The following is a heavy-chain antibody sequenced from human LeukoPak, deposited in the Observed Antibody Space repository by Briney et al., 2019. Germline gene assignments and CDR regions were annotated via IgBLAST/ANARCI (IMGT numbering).Heavy chain of an antibody. J-gene: IGHJ3*02. CDR3: ARGGLISLANTPLGAFDI. D-gene: IGHD3/OR15-3a*01. CDR1: GGSISSSSYY. Sequence: SETLSLTCTVSGGSISSSSYYWGWIRQPPGKGLEWIGSIYYSGSTYYNPSLKSRVTISVDTSKNQFSLQLNSVTPEDTAVYYCARGGLISLANTPLGAFDIWGQETMVSVSS. CDR2: IYYSGST. V-gene: IGHV4-39*01.